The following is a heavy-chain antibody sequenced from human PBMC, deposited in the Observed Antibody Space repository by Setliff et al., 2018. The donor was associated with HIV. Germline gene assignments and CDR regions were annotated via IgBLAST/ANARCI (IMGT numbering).Heavy chain of an antibody. V-gene: IGHV4-59*01. CDR2: IHYSGIV. D-gene: IGHD3-3*01. CDR3: ARVAKDSSFLSTSGPSYFDP. CDR1: GGSMKNFY. Sequence: PSETLSLTCTVSGGSMKNFYWTWVRQVPGGRLQWIGHIHYSGIVNYSPSLSSRLTISAQTSKNQFSLTLKSVTTADTALYFCARVAKDSSFLSTSGPSYFDPWGHGTLVTVSS. J-gene: IGHJ5*02.